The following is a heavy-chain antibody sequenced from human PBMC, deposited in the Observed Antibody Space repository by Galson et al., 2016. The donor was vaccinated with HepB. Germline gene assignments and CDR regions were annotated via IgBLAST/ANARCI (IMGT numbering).Heavy chain of an antibody. J-gene: IGHJ4*02. Sequence: SLRLSCAASGFAFNTYWMSWVRHAPGKGLEWVANIKQDASEKYYVDSVKGRFTIPRDNAKNSLYPQMNSLTADDTAVYYCARDYRHCGADPMGAQGTLVTVSS. D-gene: IGHD2-21*02. CDR1: GFAFNTYW. CDR3: ARDYRHCGADPM. CDR2: IKQDASEK. V-gene: IGHV3-7*01.